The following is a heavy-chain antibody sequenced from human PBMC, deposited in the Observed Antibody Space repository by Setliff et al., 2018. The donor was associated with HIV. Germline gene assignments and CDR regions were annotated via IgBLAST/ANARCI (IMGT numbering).Heavy chain of an antibody. CDR1: GGSVRRSTSY. CDR2: IYYSGTT. Sequence: SETLSLTCTVSGGSVRRSTSYWGWIRQPPGKGLEWIGSIYYSGTTYSNPSLKSRVTISVDTSKNQFSLRLTSVTAADTAVYYCARRQMVVAAVDAFDIWGQGTMVTVS. J-gene: IGHJ3*02. CDR3: ARRQMVVAAVDAFDI. V-gene: IGHV4-39*01. D-gene: IGHD2-15*01.